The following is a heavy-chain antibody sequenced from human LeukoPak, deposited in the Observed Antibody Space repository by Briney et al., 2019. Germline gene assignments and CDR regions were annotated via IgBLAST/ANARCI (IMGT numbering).Heavy chain of an antibody. D-gene: IGHD2-15*01. J-gene: IGHJ4*02. Sequence: SGTLSLTCAVYGGSFSGYYWSWIRQPPGKGLEWIGEINHSGSTNYNPSLKSRVTISVDTSRNQFSLKLSSVTAADTAVYYCARWARGGVVVAATPRTYFDYWGQGTLVTVSS. CDR3: ARWARGGVVVAATPRTYFDY. V-gene: IGHV4-34*01. CDR1: GGSFSGYY. CDR2: INHSGST.